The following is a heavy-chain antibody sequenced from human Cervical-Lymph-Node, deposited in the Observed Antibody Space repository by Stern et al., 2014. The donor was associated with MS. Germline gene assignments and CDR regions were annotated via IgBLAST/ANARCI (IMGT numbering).Heavy chain of an antibody. CDR2: MSFVGGNK. V-gene: IGHV3-30*03. J-gene: IGHJ6*02. CDR1: GFSLSNSG. CDR3: MGVGDAMHV. Sequence: VQLVESGGGVVQPGRSLTLSCAASGFSLSNSGMHWVRQAPGKGLEWVAVMSFVGGNKKYGDSVKGRFSISRDMANNTLFLQMNSLRPEDPAVYYCMGVGDAMHVWGQGTTVIVSS.